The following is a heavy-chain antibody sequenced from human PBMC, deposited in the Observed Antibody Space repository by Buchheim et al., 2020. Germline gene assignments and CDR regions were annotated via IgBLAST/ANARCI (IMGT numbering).Heavy chain of an antibody. CDR1: GFTFGSYA. CDR3: AKDDRAVINSFDY. D-gene: IGHD2-21*01. J-gene: IGHJ4*02. Sequence: EVQLLESGGNLVQPGGSLRLSCATSGFTFGSYAMSWVRQAPGKGLEWVTVISSSGGRTYYAASVKGRFTISRDNTENTLYLQMNSLRAEDTAVYYCAKDDRAVINSFDYWGQGTL. V-gene: IGHV3-23*01. CDR2: ISSSGGRT.